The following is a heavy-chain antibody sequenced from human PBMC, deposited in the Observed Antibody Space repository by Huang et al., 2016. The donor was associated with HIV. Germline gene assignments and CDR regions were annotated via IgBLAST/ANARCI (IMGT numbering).Heavy chain of an antibody. CDR2: SSTNNGDT. D-gene: IGHD3-22*01. J-gene: IGHJ4*02. CDR1: DYTFTSYG. V-gene: IGHV1-18*04. CDR3: GGSSGYWSFDY. Sequence: QVQLVQSGGEVMKPGASVKVSCKASDYTFTSYGISWVRQAPGQVLEWMGWSSTNNGDTNYAQKFQGRVTMTTDTSTSTAYMELRSLRSGDTAVYYCGGSSGYWSFDYWGQGTLVTVSS.